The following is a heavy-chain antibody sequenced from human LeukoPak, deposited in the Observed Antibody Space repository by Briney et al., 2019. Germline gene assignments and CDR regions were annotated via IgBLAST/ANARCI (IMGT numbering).Heavy chain of an antibody. Sequence: ETLSLTCAVYGGSFSGYYWSWIRQPPGKGLEWVSVIYSGGSTYYADSVKGRFTISRDNSKNTLYLQMNSLRTEDTAVYYCARARLHHSSFDLKTSYYFDYWGQGTLVTVSS. D-gene: IGHD6-6*01. J-gene: IGHJ4*02. CDR3: ARARLHHSSFDLKTSYYFDY. CDR2: IYSGGST. CDR1: GGSFSGYY. V-gene: IGHV3-53*01.